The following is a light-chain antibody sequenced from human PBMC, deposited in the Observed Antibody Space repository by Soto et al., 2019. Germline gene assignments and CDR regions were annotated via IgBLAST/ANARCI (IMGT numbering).Light chain of an antibody. V-gene: IGKV3-20*01. J-gene: IGKJ4*01. CDR2: GAS. Sequence: EVVLTQFPGTLSLSPGDRATLSCRASRSVSDNYLAWYQQKPGRAPRLLIFGASIRATGIPDRFIGSASGTDFTLTISGREPDDFAVYYCQQYDASSPLTFGGGTRVDMK. CDR3: QQYDASSPLT. CDR1: RSVSDNY.